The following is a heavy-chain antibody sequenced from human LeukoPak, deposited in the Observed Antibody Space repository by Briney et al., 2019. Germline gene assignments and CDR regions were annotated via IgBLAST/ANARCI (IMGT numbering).Heavy chain of an antibody. CDR1: GGTISSGGYY. D-gene: IGHD2-21*01. V-gene: IGHV4-31*03. J-gene: IGHJ6*04. CDR2: SDYSRST. Sequence: SETLSLTCTVSGGTISSGGYYWSWIRQHPGKGLEWIGYSDYSRSTYDNPALKSRLTISVDTSKNRFSLKLSSVIAADTAVYYCARDRRGVDYYYGMDGWGKGTTVTVPS. CDR3: ARDRRGVDYYYGMDG.